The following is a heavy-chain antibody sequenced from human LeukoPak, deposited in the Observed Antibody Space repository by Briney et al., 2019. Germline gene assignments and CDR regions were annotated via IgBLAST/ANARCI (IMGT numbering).Heavy chain of an antibody. J-gene: IGHJ6*03. V-gene: IGHV3-21*01. D-gene: IGHD1-26*01. Sequence: GGSLRLSCAASGFTFSSYAMSWVRQTPGQGLEWVSSITSGSSHIYYADSVKGRFTISRDNAKSSLYLQMNSLRAEDTAVYYCARDPYSGSYGADYYYYMDAWGKGTTVTISS. CDR2: ITSGSSHI. CDR1: GFTFSSYA. CDR3: ARDPYSGSYGADYYYYMDA.